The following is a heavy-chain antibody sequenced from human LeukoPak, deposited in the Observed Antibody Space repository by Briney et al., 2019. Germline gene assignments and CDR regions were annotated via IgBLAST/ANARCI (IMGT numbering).Heavy chain of an antibody. CDR1: GFSFSSYG. CDR3: ARSLGIVVVSIDY. V-gene: IGHV3-33*01. D-gene: IGHD3-22*01. J-gene: IGHJ4*02. Sequence: GRSLRLSCAASGFSFSSYGMHWVRQAPGKGLEWVAVIWYDGSKKYYADSVKGRFTISRDNSKNTLYLQMNSLRAEDTAVYYCARSLGIVVVSIDYWGQGTLVTVSS. CDR2: IWYDGSKK.